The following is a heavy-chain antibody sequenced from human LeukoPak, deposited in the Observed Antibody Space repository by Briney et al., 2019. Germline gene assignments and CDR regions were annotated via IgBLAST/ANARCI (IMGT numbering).Heavy chain of an antibody. CDR3: ARGKVYYYYDY. V-gene: IGHV3-53*01. J-gene: IGHJ4*02. Sequence: GGSLRLSCVASGFTVSSHYMSWVRQAPGKGPEWVSVLHSSGDTYYADSVKGRFTISRDNSKNTLYLQMNSLRAEDTAVYYCARGKVYYYYDYWGQGTLVTVSS. CDR2: LHSSGDT. D-gene: IGHD5/OR15-5a*01. CDR1: GFTVSSHY.